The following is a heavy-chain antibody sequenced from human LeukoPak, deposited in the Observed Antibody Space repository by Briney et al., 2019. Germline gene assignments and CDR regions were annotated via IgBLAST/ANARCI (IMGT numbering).Heavy chain of an antibody. V-gene: IGHV3-23*01. J-gene: IGHJ4*02. CDR3: AKAINYYYDVPGYFDY. Sequence: PGGSLRLSCAASGFTFSSYAMSWVRQAPGKGLEWVSAISGSGGSTYYADPVKGRFTISRDNSKNTLYLQMNSLRAEDTAVYYCAKAINYYYDVPGYFDYWGQGTLVTVSS. D-gene: IGHD3-22*01. CDR1: GFTFSSYA. CDR2: ISGSGGST.